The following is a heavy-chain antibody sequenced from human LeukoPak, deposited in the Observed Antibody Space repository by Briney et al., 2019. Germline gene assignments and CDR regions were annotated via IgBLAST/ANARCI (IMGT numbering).Heavy chain of an antibody. CDR2: ISNSGGST. D-gene: IGHD6-19*01. J-gene: IGHJ4*02. CDR3: AKDGWIALAGTFDY. V-gene: IGHV3-23*01. CDR1: GFTFSSYV. Sequence: GGSLRLSCAASGFTFSSYVMSWVRQAPGKGLEWVSSISNSGGSTYYADSVKGRFTISRDNSKNTLYLQMNSLRAEDTAVYYCAKDGWIALAGTFDYWGQGTLVTVSS.